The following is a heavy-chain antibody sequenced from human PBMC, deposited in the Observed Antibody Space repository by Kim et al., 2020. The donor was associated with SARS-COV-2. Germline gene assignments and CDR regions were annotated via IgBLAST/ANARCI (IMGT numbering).Heavy chain of an antibody. CDR2: INAGNGNT. Sequence: ASVKVSCKASGYTFTSYAMHWVRQAPGQRLEWMGWINAGNGNTKYSQKFQGRVTITRDTSASTAYMELSSLRSEDTAVYYCARDRLGLADTVNWFDPWGQGTLVTVSS. V-gene: IGHV1-3*01. J-gene: IGHJ5*02. D-gene: IGHD6-19*01. CDR3: ARDRLGLADTVNWFDP. CDR1: GYTFTSYA.